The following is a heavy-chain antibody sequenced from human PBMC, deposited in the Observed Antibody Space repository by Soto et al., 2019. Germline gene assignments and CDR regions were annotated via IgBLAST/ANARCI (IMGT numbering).Heavy chain of an antibody. J-gene: IGHJ6*04. Sequence: GGSLRLSCAASGFTFSSYSMNWVRQAPGKGLEWVSYISSSSSTIYYADSVKGRFTISRDNAKNSLYLQMNSLRDEDTAVYYCAREGDSSGYYFRDYYYGMDVWGKGTTVTSPQ. D-gene: IGHD3-22*01. CDR1: GFTFSSYS. CDR3: AREGDSSGYYFRDYYYGMDV. CDR2: ISSSSSTI. V-gene: IGHV3-48*02.